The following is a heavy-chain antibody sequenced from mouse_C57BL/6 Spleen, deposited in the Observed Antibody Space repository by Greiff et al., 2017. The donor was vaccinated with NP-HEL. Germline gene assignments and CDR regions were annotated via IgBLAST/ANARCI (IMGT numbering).Heavy chain of an antibody. J-gene: IGHJ1*03. CDR2: ISYDGSN. Sequence: EVKLQESGPGLVKPSQSLSLTCSVTGYSITSGYFWYWIRQFPGNKLEWIGYISYDGSNNYNPSLKNRISITRDTSKNQFFLKLNTVTTEDTATYYDARRGNSGGAPYWYFDVWGTGTTVTVSS. CDR1: GYSITSGYF. D-gene: IGHD3-1*01. CDR3: ARRGNSGGAPYWYFDV. V-gene: IGHV3-6*01.